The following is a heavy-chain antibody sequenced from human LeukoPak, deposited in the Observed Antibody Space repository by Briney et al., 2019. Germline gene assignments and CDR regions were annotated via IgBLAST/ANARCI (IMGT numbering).Heavy chain of an antibody. D-gene: IGHD6-19*01. CDR3: ARDSILQWLVLLFDY. CDR2: IIPILGIA. CDR1: GGTFSSYA. J-gene: IGHJ4*02. V-gene: IGHV1-69*04. Sequence: ASVKVSCKASGGTFSSYAFSWVRQAPGQGLEWMGRIIPILGIANYAQKFQGRVTITADKSTSTAYMELSSLRSEDTAVYYCARDSILQWLVLLFDYWGQGTLVTVSS.